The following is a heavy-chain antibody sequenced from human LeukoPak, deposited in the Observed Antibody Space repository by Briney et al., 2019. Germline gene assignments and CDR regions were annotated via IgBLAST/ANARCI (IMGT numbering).Heavy chain of an antibody. V-gene: IGHV4-59*01. J-gene: IGHJ4*02. Sequence: SETLSLTCTVSGGSISSYYGSWVRQPPGKGLEWIGYIYYSGSTNYNPSLKSRVTISVDTSKNQFSLKLSSVTAADMAVYYCARDILAYFDYWGQGTLVTVSS. CDR2: IYYSGST. CDR3: ARDILAYFDY. D-gene: IGHD2-21*01. CDR1: GGSISSYY.